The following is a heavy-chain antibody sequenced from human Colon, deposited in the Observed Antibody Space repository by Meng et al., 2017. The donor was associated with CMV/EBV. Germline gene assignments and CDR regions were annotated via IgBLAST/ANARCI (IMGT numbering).Heavy chain of an antibody. D-gene: IGHD2-2*01. CDR2: FYSGGTS. Sequence: SETLSLTCTVSGGSINTNTYYWARIRQSPGKGLEWIGTFYSGGTSSFNPSLKSRVTISIDTSKNQFSLKMNSTTAADTAIYFCAGGSLPVTLGDGFEIWGQGTLVTVSS. J-gene: IGHJ3*02. CDR3: AGGSLPVTLGDGFEI. CDR1: GGSINTNTYY. V-gene: IGHV4-39*02.